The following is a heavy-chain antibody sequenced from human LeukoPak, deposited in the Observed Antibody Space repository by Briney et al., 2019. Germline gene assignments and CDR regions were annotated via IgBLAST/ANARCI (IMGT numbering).Heavy chain of an antibody. D-gene: IGHD2-2*01. CDR2: IYPGVSDT. CDR3: ARHRYCSSTSCHNLDY. V-gene: IGHV5-51*01. CDR1: GYSFTSYW. J-gene: IGHJ4*02. Sequence: GESLKISCKGSGYSFTSYWIGWVRQMPGKGLEWMGIIYPGVSDTRYSPSFQGQVTISADKSISTAYLQWSSLKASDTAMYYCARHRYCSSTSCHNLDYWGQGTLVTVSS.